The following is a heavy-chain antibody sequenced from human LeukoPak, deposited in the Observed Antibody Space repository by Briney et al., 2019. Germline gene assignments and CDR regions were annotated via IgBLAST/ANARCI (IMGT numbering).Heavy chain of an antibody. CDR2: IYHSGST. D-gene: IGHD3-3*01. CDR3: ARDTYDLWSGSTYGMDV. V-gene: IGHV4-30-2*01. J-gene: IGHJ6*02. CDR1: GGSISSGGYS. Sequence: SQTLSLTCAVSGGSISSGGYSWSWIRQPPGKGLEWIGYIYHSGSTYYNPSLKSRVTISVDRSKNQFSLKLSSVTAADTAVYYCARDTYDLWSGSTYGMDVWGQGTTVTVSS.